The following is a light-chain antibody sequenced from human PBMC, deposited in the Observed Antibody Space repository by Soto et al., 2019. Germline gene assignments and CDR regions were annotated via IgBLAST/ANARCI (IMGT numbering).Light chain of an antibody. CDR1: QSVSSSY. J-gene: IGKJ4*01. CDR3: QQYGSSPLT. Sequence: EIVLTQSPGTLSLSPVERATLSCRASQSVSSSYLAWYQQKPGQAPRLLIYGASSRATGIPDRFSGSGSGTDFTLTISRLEPEDLAVDDCQQYGSSPLTCGGGTKVDIK. CDR2: GAS. V-gene: IGKV3-20*01.